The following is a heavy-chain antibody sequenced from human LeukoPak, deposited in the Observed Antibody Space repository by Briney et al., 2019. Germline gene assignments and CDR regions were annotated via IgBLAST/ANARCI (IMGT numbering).Heavy chain of an antibody. D-gene: IGHD2-15*01. CDR3: ARDSVAAPNWFDP. V-gene: IGHV3-48*04. CDR2: ISSSSSTI. J-gene: IGHJ5*02. Sequence: GGSLRLSCAASGFNLSYYSMNWVRQAPGKGLEWVSYISSSSSTIYYADSVRGRFTISRDNAKNSLYLQMNSLRAEDTAVYYCARDSVAAPNWFDPWGQGTLVTVSS. CDR1: GFNLSYYS.